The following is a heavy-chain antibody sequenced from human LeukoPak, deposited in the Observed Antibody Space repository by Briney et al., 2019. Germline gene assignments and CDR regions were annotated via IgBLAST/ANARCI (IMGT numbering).Heavy chain of an antibody. Sequence: GGSLRLSCEASGFTFSIYTMNWVRQAPGKGLEWVSIISAGSRHIYYADSVRGRFTISRDDAKNSLYLQMNTLRAEDTAVYYCAREIGAAAAPDWGQGTLVTVSS. D-gene: IGHD6-13*01. CDR2: ISAGSRHI. V-gene: IGHV3-21*01. J-gene: IGHJ4*02. CDR3: AREIGAAAAPD. CDR1: GFTFSIYT.